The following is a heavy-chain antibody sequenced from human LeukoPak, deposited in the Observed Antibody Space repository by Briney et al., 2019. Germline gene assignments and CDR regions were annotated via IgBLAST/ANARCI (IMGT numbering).Heavy chain of an antibody. CDR2: FDPEDGET. Sequence: GASVKVSCKVSGYTLTELSMHWVRQAPGKGLEWMGGFDPEDGETIYAQKFQARVTMTEDTSTDTAYMELGSLRSEDTAVYYCATELGTPAYGLKEDYWGQGTLVTVSS. J-gene: IGHJ4*02. CDR3: ATELGTPAYGLKEDY. D-gene: IGHD4-23*01. V-gene: IGHV1-24*01. CDR1: GYTLTELS.